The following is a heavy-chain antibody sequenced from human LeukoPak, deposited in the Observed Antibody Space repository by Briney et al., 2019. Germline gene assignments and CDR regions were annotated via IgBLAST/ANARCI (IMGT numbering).Heavy chain of an antibody. Sequence: SQTLSLTCTVSGGSISSGGYYWSWIRQHPGKGLEWIGYIYYSGSTYHSPSLKSRVTISADTSKNQFSLKLSSVTAADTAVYYCARDFRYCGSTSCHRTPGGMDVWGQGTSVTVSS. CDR2: IYYSGST. J-gene: IGHJ6*02. CDR1: GGSISSGGYY. D-gene: IGHD2-2*02. CDR3: ARDFRYCGSTSCHRTPGGMDV. V-gene: IGHV4-31*03.